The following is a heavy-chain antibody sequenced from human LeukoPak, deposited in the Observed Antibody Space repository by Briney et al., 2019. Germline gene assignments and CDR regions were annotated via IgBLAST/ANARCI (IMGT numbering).Heavy chain of an antibody. CDR3: ARDNPRYYYDSSGYRPLDY. CDR2: ISYDGSNK. D-gene: IGHD3-22*01. CDR1: GFTFSSYG. J-gene: IGHJ4*02. Sequence: GGSLRLSCAASGFTFSSYGMHWVRQAPGKGLEWVAVISYDGSNKYYADSVKGRFTISRDNSKNSLYLQMNSLRAEDTAVYYCARDNPRYYYDSSGYRPLDYWGQGTLVTVSS. V-gene: IGHV3-30*03.